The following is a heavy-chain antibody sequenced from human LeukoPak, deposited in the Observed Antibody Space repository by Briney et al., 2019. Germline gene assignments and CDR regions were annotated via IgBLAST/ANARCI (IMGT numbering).Heavy chain of an antibody. V-gene: IGHV3-23*01. CDR3: AKADTALVEDYYFDY. CDR1: GFTFSSYG. J-gene: IGHJ4*02. D-gene: IGHD5-18*01. CDR2: ITGSGGST. Sequence: GGPLRLSCAASGFTFSSYGMSWVRQAPGKGLEWVSAITGSGGSTYYADSVKGRFTISRDNSKNTLYLQMNSLRAEDTAVYYCAKADTALVEDYYFDYWGQGTLVTVSS.